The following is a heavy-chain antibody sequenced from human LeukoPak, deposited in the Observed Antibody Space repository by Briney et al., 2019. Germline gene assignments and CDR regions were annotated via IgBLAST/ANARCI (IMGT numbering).Heavy chain of an antibody. J-gene: IGHJ4*02. CDR1: GGTFSSYA. V-gene: IGHV1-2*02. Sequence: ASVKVSCKASGGTFSSYAISWVRQAPGQGLEWMGWINPNSGGTNYAQKFQGRVTMTRDTSISTAYMELSRLRSDDTAVYYCARDSGYCTNGVCYEWDYWGQGTLVTVSS. CDR3: ARDSGYCTNGVCYEWDY. D-gene: IGHD2-8*01. CDR2: INPNSGGT.